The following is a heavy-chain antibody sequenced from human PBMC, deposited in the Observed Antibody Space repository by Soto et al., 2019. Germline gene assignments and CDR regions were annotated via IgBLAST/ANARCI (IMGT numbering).Heavy chain of an antibody. CDR1: GYRFTNYW. J-gene: IGHJ4*02. D-gene: IGHD3-22*01. Sequence: RGESLKISCKASGYRFTNYWMGWVRQMPGEGLEWMGIIYPGDSDTRYSPSFQGQVTISADKSISTAYLQWSSLKASDTAMYYCARHGQYYDSSISLLGGYFDYWGQGALVTVSS. CDR3: ARHGQYYDSSISLLGGYFDY. CDR2: IYPGDSDT. V-gene: IGHV5-51*01.